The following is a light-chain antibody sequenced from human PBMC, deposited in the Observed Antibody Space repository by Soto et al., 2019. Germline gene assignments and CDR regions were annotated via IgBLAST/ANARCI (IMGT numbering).Light chain of an antibody. J-gene: IGKJ4*01. V-gene: IGKV1-12*01. CDR3: QQAASFPLT. CDR2: AAS. Sequence: DVQMTQSPSSVSASVGDRVTITCRASQLISSWLAWYQQKPGTPPKLLIYAASNLESGVPSRFSGSESGTEFTLTISSLQPEDFAKYFCQQAASFPLTFGGGTKVEIK. CDR1: QLISSW.